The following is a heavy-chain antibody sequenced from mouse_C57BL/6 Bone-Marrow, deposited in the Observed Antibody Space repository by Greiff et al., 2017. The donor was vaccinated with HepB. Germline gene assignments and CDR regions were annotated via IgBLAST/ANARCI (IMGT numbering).Heavy chain of an antibody. CDR3: ARPFGNYDWSFDV. J-gene: IGHJ1*01. D-gene: IGHD2-1*01. V-gene: IGHV5-6*02. CDR1: GFTFSNYG. Sequence: EVMLVESGGDLEKPGGSLKLSCAASGFTFSNYGMSWVRQTPDKRLEWVATISNGGSYTYYPDSVKGRFTISRDNAKNTLYLQMSSLKSEDTAIYYCARPFGNYDWSFDVWGAGTTVTVSS. CDR2: ISNGGSYT.